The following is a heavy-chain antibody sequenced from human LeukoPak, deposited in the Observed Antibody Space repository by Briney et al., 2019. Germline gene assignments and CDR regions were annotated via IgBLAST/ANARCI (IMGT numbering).Heavy chain of an antibody. Sequence: PSETLSLTCAVYGGSFSGYYWSWIRQPPGKGLEWIGEINHSGSTNYNPSLKSRVTISVDTSKNQFSLKLSSVTAADTAVYYCARSPTKRVPEDYWGQGTLVTVSS. CDR2: INHSGST. CDR1: GGSFSGYY. D-gene: IGHD2-2*01. J-gene: IGHJ4*02. CDR3: ARSPTKRVPEDY. V-gene: IGHV4-34*01.